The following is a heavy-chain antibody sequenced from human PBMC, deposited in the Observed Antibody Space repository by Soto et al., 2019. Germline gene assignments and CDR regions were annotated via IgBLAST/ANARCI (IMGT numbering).Heavy chain of an antibody. V-gene: IGHV5-10-1*01. CDR1: GYSFTSYW. CDR2: IDPSDSYT. J-gene: IGHJ6*02. Sequence: ESLEISCKGSGYSFTSYWISWVRQMPGKGLEGMGRIDPSDSYTNYSPSFQGHVTISADKSISTAYLQWSSLKASDTAMYYCARQPSSGSWFYYYYYGMDVWGQGTTVTVSS. CDR3: ARQPSSGSWFYYYYYGMDV. D-gene: IGHD6-13*01.